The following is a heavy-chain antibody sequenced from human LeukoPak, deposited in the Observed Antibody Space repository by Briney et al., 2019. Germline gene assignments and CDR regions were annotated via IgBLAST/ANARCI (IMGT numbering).Heavy chain of an antibody. CDR1: GFTFDDYG. V-gene: IGHV3-20*04. Sequence: PGGSLRLSXAASGFTFDDYGMSWVRQAPGKGLEWVSGINWNGGSTGYADSVKGRFTISRDNAKNSLYLQMNSLRAEDTALYYCARNSSSWYPVSGSDGYDIWGQGTMVTVSS. CDR2: INWNGGST. D-gene: IGHD6-13*01. J-gene: IGHJ3*02. CDR3: ARNSSSWYPVSGSDGYDI.